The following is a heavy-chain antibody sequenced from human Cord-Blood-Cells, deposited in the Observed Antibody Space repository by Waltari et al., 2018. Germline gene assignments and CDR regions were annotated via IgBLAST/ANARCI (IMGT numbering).Heavy chain of an antibody. Sequence: QVQLQESGPGLVKPSETLSLTCTVSGGSISSYYWSWIRQPPGKGLEWIGYIYYSGSTNYNPSLTSRVTISVDTSKNQFSLKLGSVTAADTAVYYCARDKGGGNFDYWGQGTLVTVSS. J-gene: IGHJ4*02. CDR1: GGSISSYY. V-gene: IGHV4-59*01. CDR2: IYYSGST. D-gene: IGHD2-15*01. CDR3: ARDKGGGNFDY.